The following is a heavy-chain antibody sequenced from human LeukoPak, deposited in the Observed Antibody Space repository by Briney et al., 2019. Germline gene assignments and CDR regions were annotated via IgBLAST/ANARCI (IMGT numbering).Heavy chain of an antibody. D-gene: IGHD3-16*01. CDR3: ARVIGDYYYYMDV. CDR1: GFTFSDYY. V-gene: IGHV4-59*01. J-gene: IGHJ6*03. Sequence: GSLRLSCAASGFTFSDYYMSWIRQAPGKGLEWIGYIYYSGSTNYNPSLKSRVTISVDTSKNQFSLKLSSVTAADTAVYYCARVIGDYYYYMDVWGKGTTVTVSS. CDR2: IYYSGST.